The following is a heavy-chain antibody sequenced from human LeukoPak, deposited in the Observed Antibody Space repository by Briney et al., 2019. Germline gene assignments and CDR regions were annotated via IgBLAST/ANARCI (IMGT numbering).Heavy chain of an antibody. CDR1: GFSVSINY. D-gene: IGHD1-26*01. J-gene: IGHJ4*02. CDR3: KGEGYTGIYVFAQ. V-gene: IGHV3-66*01. Sequence: GGSLRLSCAVSGFSVSINYMSWVRQAPGKGLEWVSVIYASGGTFYTDSVKGRFSISRDTSKNTLDLQMNGLRPDDTAVYAAKGEGYTGIYVFAQWGQGTLVTVSS. CDR2: IYASGGT.